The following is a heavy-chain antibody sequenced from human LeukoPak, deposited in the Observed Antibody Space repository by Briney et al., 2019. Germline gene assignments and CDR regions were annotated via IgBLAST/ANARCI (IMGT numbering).Heavy chain of an antibody. J-gene: IGHJ4*02. CDR3: ARDGTYGSGSPM. CDR1: GGTFSSYA. V-gene: IGHV1-69*05. D-gene: IGHD3-10*01. CDR2: IIPIFGTA. Sequence: TVKVSCKASGGTFSSYAISWVRQAPGQGLEWMGRIIPIFGTANYAQKFQGRVTITTDESTSTAYMELSSLRSEDTAVYYCARDGTYGSGSPMWGQGTLVTVSS.